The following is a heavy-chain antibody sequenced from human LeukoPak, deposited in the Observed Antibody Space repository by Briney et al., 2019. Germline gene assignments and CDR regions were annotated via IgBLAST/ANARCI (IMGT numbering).Heavy chain of an antibody. Sequence: ASVKVSCKASGYTFTGYYIHWVRQAPGQGLEWMGWINPNSGGTTYAQKFQGRVTMTRDTSITTAYMELSRVTSDDTAVYYCAKGGDSAAYYRGIGGTDSWGQGTLVTVSS. CDR3: AKGGDSAAYYRGIGGTDS. V-gene: IGHV1-2*02. CDR2: INPNSGGT. D-gene: IGHD1-26*01. J-gene: IGHJ4*02. CDR1: GYTFTGYY.